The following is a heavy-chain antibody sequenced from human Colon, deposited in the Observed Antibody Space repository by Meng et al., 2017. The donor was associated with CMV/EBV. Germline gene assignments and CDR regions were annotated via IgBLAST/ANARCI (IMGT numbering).Heavy chain of an antibody. Sequence: SETLSLTCTVSGDSIRRDDYYWGWVRQPPGKALEWIGSIYYTGYTSFNPSLKSRVNISLDTSKNQFSLTVKSLTAADSAVYYCARVLVPAAIPPQNYYGMDVWGQGTTVTVSS. CDR1: GDSIRRDDYY. CDR2: IYYTGYT. J-gene: IGHJ6*02. CDR3: ARVLVPAAIPPQNYYGMDV. V-gene: IGHV4-39*07. D-gene: IGHD2-2*01.